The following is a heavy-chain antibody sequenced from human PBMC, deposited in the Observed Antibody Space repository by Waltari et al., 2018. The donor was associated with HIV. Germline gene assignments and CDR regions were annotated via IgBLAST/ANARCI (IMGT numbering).Heavy chain of an antibody. CDR2: INHSVST. V-gene: IGHV4-34*01. CDR1: GGSFSGYY. Sequence: QAQLQLWGAGLLKPSETLSLTCAVYGGSFSGYYWSWIRQHPGQGLEWNGEINHSVSTNYNPSLKRRVTISVDTSKDRFSLRLSSVTGADTGVYYCAGEPAYYYMVTGVEAVAIWGQGTMVTVSS. D-gene: IGHD3-9*01. CDR3: AGEPAYYYMVTGVEAVAI. J-gene: IGHJ3*02.